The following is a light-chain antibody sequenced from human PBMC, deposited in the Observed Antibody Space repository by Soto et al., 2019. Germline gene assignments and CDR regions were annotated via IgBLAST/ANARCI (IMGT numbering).Light chain of an antibody. Sequence: EIGLTQSPGTLSLSPGERATLSCRASQSLSSYLAWYQQKPGQAPRLLIYGASSRATGIPDRFSGSRSGTDFPLTISRLEPEDFAVYYCRQYGSSPSYTFGQGTKLEIK. CDR3: RQYGSSPSYT. CDR2: GAS. J-gene: IGKJ2*01. V-gene: IGKV3-20*01. CDR1: QSLSSY.